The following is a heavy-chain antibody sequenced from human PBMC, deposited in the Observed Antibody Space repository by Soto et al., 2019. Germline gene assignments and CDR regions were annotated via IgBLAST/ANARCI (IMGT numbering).Heavy chain of an antibody. D-gene: IGHD2-8*01. CDR1: GGSISSSSYY. V-gene: IGHV4-39*01. Sequence: SETLSLTCTVSGGSISSSSYYWGWIRQPPGKGLEWIGSIYYSGSTYYNPSLKSRVTISVDTSKNQFSLKLSSVTAADTAVYYCARHFYGYCTNGVCYTEYYYGMDVWGQGTTVTVSS. J-gene: IGHJ6*02. CDR3: ARHFYGYCTNGVCYTEYYYGMDV. CDR2: IYYSGST.